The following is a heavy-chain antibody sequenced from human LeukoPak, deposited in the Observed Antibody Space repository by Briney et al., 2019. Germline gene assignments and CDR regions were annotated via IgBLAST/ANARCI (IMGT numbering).Heavy chain of an antibody. CDR2: INPNSGGT. Sequence: ASVKVSCKASGYTFTSYGISWVRQAPGQGLEWMGWINPNSGGTNYAQKFQGRVTMTRDTSISTAYMELSRLRSDDTAVYYCARDAAGPGDWGQGTLVTVSS. J-gene: IGHJ4*02. V-gene: IGHV1-2*02. CDR3: ARDAAGPGD. CDR1: GYTFTSYG. D-gene: IGHD6-13*01.